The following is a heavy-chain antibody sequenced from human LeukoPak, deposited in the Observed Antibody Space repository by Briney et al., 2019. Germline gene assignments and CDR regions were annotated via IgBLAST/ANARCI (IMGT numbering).Heavy chain of an antibody. V-gene: IGHV4-34*01. D-gene: IGHD2-15*01. CDR2: INHSGST. CDR3: AREDCSGGSCTNFDS. J-gene: IGHJ4*02. CDR1: GGSFSGYY. Sequence: SGALSLTRVGCGGSFSGYYWSWLRPPPGKGREWIGEINHSGSTNYNPSLKSRVTISADPYKTQVSLKLSSVTAADTAVYYCAREDCSGGSCTNFDSWGQGTLVTVSS.